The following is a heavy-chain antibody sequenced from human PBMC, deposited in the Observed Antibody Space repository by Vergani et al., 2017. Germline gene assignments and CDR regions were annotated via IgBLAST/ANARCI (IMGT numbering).Heavy chain of an antibody. CDR1: GGSISSSSYY. D-gene: IGHD6-6*01. CDR2: IYTSGST. V-gene: IGHV4-39*07. CDR3: ARDPLDSSSSGLAYYYYGMDV. J-gene: IGHJ6*02. Sequence: QLQLQESGPGLVKPSETLSLTCTVSGGSISSSSYYWGWIRQPPGKGLEWIGSIYTSGSTNYNPSLKSRVTMSVDTSKNQFSLKLSSVTAADTAVYYCARDPLDSSSSGLAYYYYGMDVWGQGTTVTVSS.